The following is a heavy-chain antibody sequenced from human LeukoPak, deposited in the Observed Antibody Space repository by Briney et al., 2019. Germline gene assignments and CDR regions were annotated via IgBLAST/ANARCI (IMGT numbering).Heavy chain of an antibody. D-gene: IGHD4-23*01. CDR2: ISGSGGST. J-gene: IGHJ4*02. CDR3: AKDGGPD. CDR1: VFTLSNAW. Sequence: GFLRLSCAASVFTLSNAWVTWVRQVPGKGLEWVSAISGSGGSTYYADSVKGRFTISRDNSKNTLYLQMSSLRAEDTAVYYCAKDGGPDWGQGTLVTVSS. V-gene: IGHV3-23*01.